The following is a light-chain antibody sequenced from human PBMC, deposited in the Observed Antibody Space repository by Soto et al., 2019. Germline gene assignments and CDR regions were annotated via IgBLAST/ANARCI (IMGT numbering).Light chain of an antibody. Sequence: QSALTQPASVSGSPGQSIPISCTGTSSDVGGYNYVFWYQQHPGKAPKLMVYDVSNRPSGVSNRFSGSKSGNTASLTISGLQADDEADYYCSSYTSGSTLLVFGGGTKLTVL. CDR2: DVS. V-gene: IGLV2-14*03. CDR1: SSDVGGYNY. J-gene: IGLJ2*01. CDR3: SSYTSGSTLLV.